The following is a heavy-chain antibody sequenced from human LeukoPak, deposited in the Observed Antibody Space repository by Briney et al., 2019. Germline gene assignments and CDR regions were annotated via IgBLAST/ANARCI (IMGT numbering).Heavy chain of an antibody. Sequence: PSETLSLTCTVSGGSISSYYWSWIRQPAGKGLEWIGRIDTSGSTNYYPSLKSRVTVSVDTSKNQFSLKLSSVTAADTAVYYCARYGDFGSNFDYWGQGTLVTVSS. D-gene: IGHD4-17*01. CDR1: GGSISSYY. V-gene: IGHV4-4*07. CDR2: IDTSGST. J-gene: IGHJ4*02. CDR3: ARYGDFGSNFDY.